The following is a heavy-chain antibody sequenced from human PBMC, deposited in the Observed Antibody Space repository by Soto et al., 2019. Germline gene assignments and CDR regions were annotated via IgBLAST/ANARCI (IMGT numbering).Heavy chain of an antibody. CDR3: ARAMEQWLVTNYYYGMDV. Sequence: PGGSLRLSCAASGFTFSSYGMHWVRQAPGKGLEWVAVIWYDGSNKYYADSVKGRFTISRDNSKNTLYLQMNSLRAEDTAVYYCARAMEQWLVTNYYYGMDVWGQGTTVTVSS. J-gene: IGHJ6*02. V-gene: IGHV3-33*01. CDR1: GFTFSSYG. CDR2: IWYDGSNK. D-gene: IGHD6-19*01.